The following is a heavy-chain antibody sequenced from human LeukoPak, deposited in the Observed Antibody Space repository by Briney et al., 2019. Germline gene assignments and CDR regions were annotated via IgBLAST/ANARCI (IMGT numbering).Heavy chain of an antibody. CDR3: TTDGTVVMEFDY. CDR2: IKSKTDGGTT. J-gene: IGHJ4*02. V-gene: IGHV3-15*01. Sequence: GGSLRLSCAASGFTFSNAWMSWVRQAPGKGLEWVGRIKSKTDGGTTDYAAPVKGRFTISRDDSKNTLYLQMNSLKTEDTAVYYYTTDGTVVMEFDYWGQGTLVTVSS. CDR1: GFTFSNAW. D-gene: IGHD2-15*01.